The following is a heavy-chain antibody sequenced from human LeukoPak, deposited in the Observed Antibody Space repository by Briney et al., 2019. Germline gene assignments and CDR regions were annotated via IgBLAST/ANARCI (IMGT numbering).Heavy chain of an antibody. D-gene: IGHD6-13*01. CDR1: GGSISSYY. CDR3: AREVVAAAGTVDY. V-gene: IGHV4-59*01. J-gene: IGHJ4*02. Sequence: SETLSLTCTVSGGSISSYYWSWIRQPPGKGLEWIGYIYYSGSTNYNPSLKSRVTISVDTSKNQFSLILSSVTTADTAVYYCAREVVAAAGTVDYWGQGTLVTVSS. CDR2: IYYSGST.